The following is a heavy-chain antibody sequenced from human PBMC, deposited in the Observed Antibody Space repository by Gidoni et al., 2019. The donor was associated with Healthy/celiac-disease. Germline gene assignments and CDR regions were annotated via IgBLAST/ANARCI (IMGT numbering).Heavy chain of an antibody. CDR3: AREYSRIMGFDL. J-gene: IGHJ2*01. Sequence: QVQLVQSGAEVKKPGASVKVSCKASEYTFTSYDINWVRQATGPGLEWMGWMNPNSGNTGYEQKFQGRVTMTRNTSISTAYMELSSLRSEDTAVYYCAREYSRIMGFDLWGRGTLVTVSS. CDR1: EYTFTSYD. D-gene: IGHD6-6*01. V-gene: IGHV1-8*01. CDR2: MNPNSGNT.